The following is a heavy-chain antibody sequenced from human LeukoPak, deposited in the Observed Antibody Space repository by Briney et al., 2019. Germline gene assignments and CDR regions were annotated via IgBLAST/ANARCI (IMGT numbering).Heavy chain of an antibody. J-gene: IGHJ4*02. CDR2: ISGSGGST. D-gene: IGHD3-3*01. CDR1: GFTFSSYA. CDR3: AKDASPIFGVVTAFDY. V-gene: IGHV3-23*01. Sequence: PGGSLRLFCAASGFTFSSYAMSWVRQAPGKGLEWVSAISGSGGSTYYADSVKGRFTISRDNSKNTLYLQMNSLRAEDTAVYYCAKDASPIFGVVTAFDYWGQGTLVTVSS.